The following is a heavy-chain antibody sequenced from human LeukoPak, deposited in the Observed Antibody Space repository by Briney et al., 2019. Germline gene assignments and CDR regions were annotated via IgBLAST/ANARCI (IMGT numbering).Heavy chain of an antibody. D-gene: IGHD3-10*01. CDR1: GFTFVDYA. J-gene: IGHJ5*02. CDR3: AKTGRFDNWFDP. V-gene: IGHV3-9*01. Sequence: GGSLRLSCAASGFTFVDYAMHWVRQAPGKGLEWVSGISWNSGSIGYADSVKGRFTISRDNANNSLYLQMNSLRAEDTALYYCAKTGRFDNWFDPWGQGTLVTVSS. CDR2: ISWNSGSI.